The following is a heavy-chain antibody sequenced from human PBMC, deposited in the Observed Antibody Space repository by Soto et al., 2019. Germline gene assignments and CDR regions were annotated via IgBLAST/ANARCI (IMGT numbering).Heavy chain of an antibody. J-gene: IGHJ6*03. CDR3: AKSNSVVAATRVYYYYYMDV. CDR1: GFTFSSYA. CDR2: ISGSGGST. Sequence: GGSLRLSCAASGFTFSSYAMSWVRQAPGKGLEWVSAISGSGGSTYYADSVKGRFTISRDNSKNTLYLQMNSLRAEDTAVYYCAKSNSVVAATRVYYYYYMDVWGKGTTVTVSS. V-gene: IGHV3-23*01. D-gene: IGHD2-15*01.